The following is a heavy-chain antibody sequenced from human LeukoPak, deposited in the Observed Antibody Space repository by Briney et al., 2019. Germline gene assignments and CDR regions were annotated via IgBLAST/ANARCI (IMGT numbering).Heavy chain of an antibody. CDR1: GFTFSSYA. CDR3: AKDADSSGYLYYYYMDV. J-gene: IGHJ6*03. Sequence: GGSLRLSCAASGFTFSSYAMSWVRQAPGKGLEWVSAISGSGGSTYYADSVKGRFTISRDNSKNRLYLQMNSLRAEDTAVYYCAKDADSSGYLYYYYMDVWGKGTTVTVSS. D-gene: IGHD3-22*01. V-gene: IGHV3-23*01. CDR2: ISGSGGST.